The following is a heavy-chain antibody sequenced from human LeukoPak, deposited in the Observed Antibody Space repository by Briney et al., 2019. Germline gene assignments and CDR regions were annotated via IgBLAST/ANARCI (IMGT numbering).Heavy chain of an antibody. J-gene: IGHJ5*02. CDR3: ARFYGSGSYYEGKRFDP. CDR2: ISSSGSTI. V-gene: IGHV3-48*03. D-gene: IGHD3-10*01. Sequence: GGSLRLSCAASGFTFGSYDMNWVRQAPGKGLEWVSYISSSGSTIYYADSVKGRFTISRDNAKNSLYLQMNSLRAEDTTVYYCARFYGSGSYYEGKRFDPWGQGTLVTVSS. CDR1: GFTFGSYD.